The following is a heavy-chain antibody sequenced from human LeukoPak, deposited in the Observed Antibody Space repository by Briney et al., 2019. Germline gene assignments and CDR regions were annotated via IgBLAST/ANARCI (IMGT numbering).Heavy chain of an antibody. Sequence: SETLSLPCTVSGGSISSSSYYWGWIRQPPGKGLEWIGSIYYSGSTYYNPSLKSRVTISVDTSKNQFSLKLSSVTAADTAVYYCARQGVRQNWFDPWGQGTLVTVSS. CDR2: IYYSGST. D-gene: IGHD1-1*01. V-gene: IGHV4-39*01. CDR1: GGSISSSSYY. CDR3: ARQGVRQNWFDP. J-gene: IGHJ5*02.